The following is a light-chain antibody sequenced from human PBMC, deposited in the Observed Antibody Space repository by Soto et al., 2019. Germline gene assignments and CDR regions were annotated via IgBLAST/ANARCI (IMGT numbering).Light chain of an antibody. CDR3: CSYAGSNNLI. V-gene: IGLV2-8*01. CDR2: EVS. Sequence: QSVLTQPPSASGSPGQSVTISCTGTSSDIGAYNYVSWYQQYPGKAPKLMIFEVSKRPSGVPDRFSGSKSGNTASLTVSGLQAEDEAEYYCCSYAGSNNLIFGTGTKVTVL. CDR1: SSDIGAYNY. J-gene: IGLJ1*01.